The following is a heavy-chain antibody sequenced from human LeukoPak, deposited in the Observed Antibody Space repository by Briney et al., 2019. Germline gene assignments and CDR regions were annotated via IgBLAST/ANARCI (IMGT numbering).Heavy chain of an antibody. CDR1: GGSISSYY. Sequence: SETLSLTCTVSGGSISSYYWSWIRQPPGKGLEWIGYIYYSGSTNYNPSLKSRVTISVDTSKDQFSLKLSSVTAADTAVYYCARLGVVVPAAMDYYYYMDVWGKGTTVTVSS. CDR3: ARLGVVVPAAMDYYYYMDV. CDR2: IYYSGST. D-gene: IGHD2-2*01. J-gene: IGHJ6*03. V-gene: IGHV4-59*08.